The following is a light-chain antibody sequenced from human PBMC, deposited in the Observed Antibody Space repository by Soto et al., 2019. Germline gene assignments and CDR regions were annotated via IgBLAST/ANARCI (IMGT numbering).Light chain of an antibody. J-gene: IGLJ3*02. V-gene: IGLV1-40*01. CDR3: QSYDNSLSGWV. CDR2: GNS. CDR1: SSNIGAGYD. Sequence: QSVLTQPPSVSGAPGQRVTISCTGRSSNIGAGYDVHWYQQLPGTAPKLLMYGNSNRPSGVPDRFSGSKSGTSASLAITGLQAEDEADYYCQSYDNSLSGWVFGGGTKLTVL.